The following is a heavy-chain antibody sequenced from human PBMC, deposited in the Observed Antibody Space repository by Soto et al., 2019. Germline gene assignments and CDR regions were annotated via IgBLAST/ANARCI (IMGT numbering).Heavy chain of an antibody. CDR3: ATSERDSNHTFDF. Sequence: EVQLVETGGGLIQPGGSLRLSCAASGFTVSDSYMNWVRQAPGKGMQWVSVIYTGGSTYYADSVKGRFTISRDTSKNTLYLQMNSLRAEDTAVYYCATSERDSNHTFDFWGQGTLVTVSS. CDR2: IYTGGST. V-gene: IGHV3-53*02. CDR1: GFTVSDSY. D-gene: IGHD4-4*01. J-gene: IGHJ4*02.